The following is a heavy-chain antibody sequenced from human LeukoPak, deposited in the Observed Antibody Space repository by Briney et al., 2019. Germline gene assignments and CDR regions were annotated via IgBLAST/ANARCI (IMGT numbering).Heavy chain of an antibody. CDR3: ARDRVVRGVMMFRDYYYMDV. V-gene: IGHV3-9*01. D-gene: IGHD3-10*01. J-gene: IGHJ6*03. Sequence: GRSLRLSCAASGFTFDDYAMHWVRQAPGKGLEWVSGISWNSGRIGYADSVKGRFTISRDNAKNSLYLQMNSLRGEGTAVYYCARDRVVRGVMMFRDYYYMDVWGKGTTVTISS. CDR2: ISWNSGRI. CDR1: GFTFDDYA.